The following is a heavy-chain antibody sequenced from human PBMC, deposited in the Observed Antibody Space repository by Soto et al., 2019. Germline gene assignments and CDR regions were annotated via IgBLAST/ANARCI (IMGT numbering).Heavy chain of an antibody. Sequence: AETRASTFVVSGDSVTFCHHYWTWIRQPPVKVLEWIGHIFFTVATNYIPSLKSRVTMSVYTSNSQFSLNLTSVTAADSAIYYSSRVRSGSAGSSLCRRMGVWGQWTTVTVSS. CDR2: IFFTVAT. J-gene: IGHJ6*02. D-gene: IGHD3-10*01. CDR1: GDSVTFCHHY. V-gene: IGHV4-61*01. CDR3: SRVRSGSAGSSLCRRMGV.